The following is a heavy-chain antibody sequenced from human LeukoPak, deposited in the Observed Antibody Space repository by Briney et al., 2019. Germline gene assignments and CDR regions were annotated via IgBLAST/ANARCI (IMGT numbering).Heavy chain of an antibody. CDR1: GFTFYNYA. J-gene: IGHJ4*02. D-gene: IGHD2-2*01. CDR3: AKSKTPYCSSANCLMFDY. CDR2: ISNRGGST. V-gene: IGHV3-23*01. Sequence: GGSLRLSCAASGFTFYNYAMTWVRQAPGRGLEWVSGISNRGGSTYYTDSVKGRFTISRDNSKNTLYLQMNSLRAEDTAVYYCAKSKTPYCSSANCLMFDYWGQGALVTVSS.